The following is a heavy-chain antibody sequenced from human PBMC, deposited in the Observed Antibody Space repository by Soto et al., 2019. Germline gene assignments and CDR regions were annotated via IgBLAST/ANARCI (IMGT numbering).Heavy chain of an antibody. J-gene: IGHJ6*02. Sequence: SETLSLTXTVSGGSISSYYWSWIRQPAAKGLEWIGRIYTSGSTNYNPSLKSRVTMSVDTSKNQFSLKLSSVTAADTAVYYCARSPTYYYGSGYYYGMDVWGQGTTVTVSS. CDR2: IYTSGST. D-gene: IGHD3-10*01. CDR1: GGSISSYY. CDR3: ARSPTYYYGSGYYYGMDV. V-gene: IGHV4-4*07.